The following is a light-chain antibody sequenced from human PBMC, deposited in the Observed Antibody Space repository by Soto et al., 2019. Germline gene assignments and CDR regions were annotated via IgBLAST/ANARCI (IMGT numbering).Light chain of an antibody. V-gene: IGKV1-5*01. Sequence: DIRMTQSPSTVSASVGETVTVTCRASQSVSGWLAWYQQRPGEAPKLLIYDASALPRGVPSRFSGSGSGTKFTLTIASLQPDDFATYYCQKYETFSGTFGPGTKVDIK. CDR2: DAS. J-gene: IGKJ1*01. CDR1: QSVSGW. CDR3: QKYETFSGT.